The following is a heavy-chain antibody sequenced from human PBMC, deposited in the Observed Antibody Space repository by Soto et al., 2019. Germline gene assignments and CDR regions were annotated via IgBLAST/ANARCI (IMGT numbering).Heavy chain of an antibody. D-gene: IGHD3-10*01. J-gene: IGHJ4*02. CDR2: IYSGGNT. Sequence: EVQLVESGGGLIQPGGSLRLSCAASGFTVSTNSMTWVRQAPGKGLEWVSAIYSGGNTYYADSVKGRFTISRDHSKNTVVLQNNRLRADDPGGYYCAANGGRVPSVEYFDSWGQGTLVTVSS. CDR3: AANGGRVPSVEYFDS. V-gene: IGHV3-53*01. CDR1: GFTVSTNS.